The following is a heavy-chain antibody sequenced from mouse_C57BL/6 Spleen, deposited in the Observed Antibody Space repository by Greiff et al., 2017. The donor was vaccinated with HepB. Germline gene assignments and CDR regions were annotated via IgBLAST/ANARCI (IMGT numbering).Heavy chain of an antibody. V-gene: IGHV1-63*01. CDR2: IYPGGGYT. CDR3: ARGLPDYFDY. Sequence: QVQLKESGAELVRPGTSVKMSCKASGYTFTNYWIGWAKQRPGHGLEWIGDIYPGGGYTNYNEKFKGKATLTADKSSSTAYMQFSSLTSEDSAIYYCARGLPDYFDYWGQGTTLTVSS. CDR1: GYTFTNYW. J-gene: IGHJ2*01. D-gene: IGHD2-10*01.